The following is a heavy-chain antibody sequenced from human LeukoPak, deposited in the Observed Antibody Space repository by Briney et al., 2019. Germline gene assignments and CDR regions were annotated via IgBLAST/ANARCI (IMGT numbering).Heavy chain of an antibody. D-gene: IGHD2-15*01. CDR1: GFTFSSSA. Sequence: GGSLRLSCAASGFTFSSSAMSWVRQAPGKGLEWVSAISNNCGYTYYADSVQGRFTISRDNSKSTLCLQMNSLRAEDTAVYYCAKQLGYCSDGSCYFPYWGQGTLVTVSS. V-gene: IGHV3-23*01. CDR3: AKQLGYCSDGSCYFPY. J-gene: IGHJ4*02. CDR2: ISNNCGYT.